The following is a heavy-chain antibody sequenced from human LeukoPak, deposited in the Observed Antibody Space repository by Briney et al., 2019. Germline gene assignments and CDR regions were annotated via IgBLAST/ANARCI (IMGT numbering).Heavy chain of an antibody. CDR1: GFTFSTYG. J-gene: IGHJ4*02. CDR3: SPLAYCGGDCYL. CDR2: IPYDGSNK. V-gene: IGHV3-30*02. D-gene: IGHD2-21*02. Sequence: GGSLRLSCAASGFTFSTYGMHWVRQAPGKGLEWVAFIPYDGSNKYYADSVKGRFTISRDISKNALYLQMNSLRAEDTAVYYCSPLAYCGGDCYLWGQGTLVTVSS.